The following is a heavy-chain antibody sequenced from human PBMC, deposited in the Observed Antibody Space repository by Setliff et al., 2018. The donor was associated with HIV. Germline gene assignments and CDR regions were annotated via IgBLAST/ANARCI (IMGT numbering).Heavy chain of an antibody. V-gene: IGHV3-72*01. J-gene: IGHJ4*02. CDR3: VRAAAGLDI. CDR2: TSNKANGYIT. CDR1: GYAITSGFY. Sequence: LSLTCAVSGYAITSGFYMDWVRQDPGKGLEWVGRTSNKANGYITEYGAPVQGRFTISRDNSQESLSLQMNNLKAEDTAGYSCVRAAAGLDIWSQGIRVTVSS.